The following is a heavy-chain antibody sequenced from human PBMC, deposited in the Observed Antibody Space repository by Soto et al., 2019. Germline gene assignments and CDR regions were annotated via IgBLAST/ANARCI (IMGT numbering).Heavy chain of an antibody. V-gene: IGHV3-30-3*01. CDR1: GFTFSSYA. D-gene: IGHD1-7*01. CDR3: ASNWNYSYYYYGMDV. Sequence: PGGPLRLSCSASGFTFSSYAMHWVRQAPGKGLEWVAVISYDGSNKYYADSVKGRFTISRDNSKNTLYLQMNSLRAEDTAVYYCASNWNYSYYYYGMDVWGQGTTVTVSS. J-gene: IGHJ6*02. CDR2: ISYDGSNK.